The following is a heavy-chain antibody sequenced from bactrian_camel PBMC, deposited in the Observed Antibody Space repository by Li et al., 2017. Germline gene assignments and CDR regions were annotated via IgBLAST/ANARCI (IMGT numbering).Heavy chain of an antibody. V-gene: IGHV3S40*01. J-gene: IGHJ4*01. Sequence: VQLVESGGGLVQFGGSLRLSCAASGFTFNTYATAWVRQAPGKGLEWVGGIMAGGTVTHYADSVTSRFTISRDDAKNTVYLLMSSLKPEDTAVLYCAVFAVHPGIDAGRPQLYEYTHWGQGTQVTVS. CDR3: AVFAVHPGIDAGRPQLYEYTH. D-gene: IGHD1*01. CDR1: GFTFNTYA. CDR2: IMAGGTVT.